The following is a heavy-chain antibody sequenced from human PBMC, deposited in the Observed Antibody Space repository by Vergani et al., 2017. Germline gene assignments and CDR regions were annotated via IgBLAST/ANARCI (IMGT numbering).Heavy chain of an antibody. CDR2: FNNDGNT. CDR1: GESFSSFY. D-gene: IGHD3-10*01. V-gene: IGHV4-34*01. CDR3: AVRPRVNLVGGEIVTKRSLDY. Sequence: QVQLHQWGAGLVKPSGTLSLTCAVFGESFSSFYWSWIRQPPGKGLEWIGEFNNDGNTNYNPSLESRVTVSRDTAKNQFSLNLMSVTAADTAMYYCAVRPRVNLVGGEIVTKRSLDYWGQGSLVTVSS. J-gene: IGHJ4*02.